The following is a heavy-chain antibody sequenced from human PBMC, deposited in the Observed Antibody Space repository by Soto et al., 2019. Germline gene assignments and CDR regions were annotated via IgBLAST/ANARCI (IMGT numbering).Heavy chain of an antibody. J-gene: IGHJ3*02. D-gene: IGHD3-3*01. CDR2: IYYSGST. CDR1: GGSISSYY. CDR3: AFWSGYTKAFDI. Sequence: QVQLQESGPGLVKPSETLSLTCTVSGGSISSYYWSWIRQPPGKGLEWIGYIYYSGSTNYNPSLKSRVNISVDTSNNQFSLKLSSVTAADTAVYYWAFWSGYTKAFDIWGQGTMVTVSS. V-gene: IGHV4-59*01.